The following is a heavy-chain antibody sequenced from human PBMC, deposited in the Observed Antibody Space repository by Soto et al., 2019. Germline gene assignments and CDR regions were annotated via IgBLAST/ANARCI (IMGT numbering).Heavy chain of an antibody. J-gene: IGHJ5*02. Sequence: GGSLRLSCAASGFTFSSYSMNWVRQAPGKGLEWVSYISSSSSTIYYADSVKGRFTISRDNAKNSLYLQMNSLRAEDTAVYYCARDSTHYTGDWFDPWGQGTLVTVSS. D-gene: IGHD3-16*01. CDR1: GFTFSSYS. CDR3: ARDSTHYTGDWFDP. CDR2: ISSSSSTI. V-gene: IGHV3-48*04.